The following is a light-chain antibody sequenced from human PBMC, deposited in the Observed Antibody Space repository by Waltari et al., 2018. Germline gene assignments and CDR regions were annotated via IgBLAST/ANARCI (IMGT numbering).Light chain of an antibody. V-gene: IGLV2-23*01. J-gene: IGLJ2*01. CDR3: SSNAGRGIV. CDR1: SSDAGSYAL. Sequence: QSALPQPASVSGSPGQSITVSCPGASSDAGSYALVCWYQQHPGKAPKLIIYEGNKRPSGVSNRFSGFKSGNTASLTISGLQAEDEAEYYCSSNAGRGIVFGGGTKLTVL. CDR2: EGN.